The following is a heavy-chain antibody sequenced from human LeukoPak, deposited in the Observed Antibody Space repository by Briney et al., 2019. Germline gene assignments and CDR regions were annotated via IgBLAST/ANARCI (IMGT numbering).Heavy chain of an antibody. CDR1: GGSVSSSSYY. V-gene: IGHV4-39*07. J-gene: IGHJ4*02. CDR2: IYYSGST. D-gene: IGHD6-6*01. Sequence: PSETLSLTCTVSGGSVSSSSYYWGWIRQPPGKGLEWIGSIYYSGSTYYNPSLKSRVSISVDTSKNQFSLKLNSLTAADTAVYYCARRGSSSSSFDYWGQGTLVTVSS. CDR3: ARRGSSSSSFDY.